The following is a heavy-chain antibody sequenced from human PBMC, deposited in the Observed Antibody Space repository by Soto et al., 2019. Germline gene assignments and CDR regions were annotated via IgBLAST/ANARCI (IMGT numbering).Heavy chain of an antibody. V-gene: IGHV3-23*01. D-gene: IGHD5-12*01. J-gene: IGHJ4*02. CDR3: EKDYIVATWDY. CDR1: GFTFSSYA. Sequence: GALRLSCAASGFTFSSYAMSWVRQAPGKGLEWVSAISGSGGSTYYADSVKGRFTISRDNSKNTLYLQMNSLRAEDTAVYYCEKDYIVATWDYWGQGTLVTVSS. CDR2: ISGSGGST.